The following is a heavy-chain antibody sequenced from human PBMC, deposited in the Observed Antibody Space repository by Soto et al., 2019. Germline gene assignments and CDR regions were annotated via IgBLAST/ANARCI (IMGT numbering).Heavy chain of an antibody. Sequence: QVQLQESGPGLVKPSQTLSLTCTVSGGSISSGDYYWSWIRQPPGKGLEWIGYIYYSGSTYYNPSLKSRVTISVDTTKNRFSQKMSSVTATDTAVYYCARDLTGYGGKARWGQGTLVTVSS. J-gene: IGHJ4*02. D-gene: IGHD7-27*01. CDR3: ARDLTGYGGKAR. CDR2: IYYSGST. V-gene: IGHV4-30-4*01. CDR1: GGSISSGDYY.